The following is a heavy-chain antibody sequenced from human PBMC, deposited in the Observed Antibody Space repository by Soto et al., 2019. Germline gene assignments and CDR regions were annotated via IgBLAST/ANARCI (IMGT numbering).Heavy chain of an antibody. CDR3: AREMSYSKYFDY. V-gene: IGHV3-21*01. CDR2: ISSSSSYI. Sequence: EVQLVESGGGLVKPGGSLRLSCAASGFTFSSYSMNWVRQAPGKGLEWVSSISSSSSYIYYADSVKGRFTISRDNAKNSLYLQMNSLRAEDTAVYYCAREMSYSKYFDYWGQGTLVTVSS. CDR1: GFTFSSYS. D-gene: IGHD4-4*01. J-gene: IGHJ4*02.